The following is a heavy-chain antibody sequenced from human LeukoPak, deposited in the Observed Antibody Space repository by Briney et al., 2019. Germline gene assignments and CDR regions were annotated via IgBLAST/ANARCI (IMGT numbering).Heavy chain of an antibody. J-gene: IGHJ4*02. V-gene: IGHV1-2*02. CDR3: ARMFYDYLWGSLIDY. D-gene: IGHD3-16*01. CDR2: INPNSGGT. CDR1: GYTFTGYY. Sequence: GASVKVSCKASGYTFTGYYIHWVRQAPGQGLEWMGWINPNSGGTNYAQKFQGRVTLTRDTSIRTAYMELSRLRSDDTAVYYCARMFYDYLWGSLIDYWGQGTLVTVSS.